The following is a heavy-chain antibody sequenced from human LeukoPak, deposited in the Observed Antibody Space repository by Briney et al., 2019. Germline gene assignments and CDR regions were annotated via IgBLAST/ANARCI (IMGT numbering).Heavy chain of an antibody. D-gene: IGHD6-19*01. CDR3: AKDKVAGLGRYFDY. Sequence: GGSLRLSCAASGFTFDDYTMHWVRQAPGKGLEWFSLISWDGGSTYYADSVKGRFTISRDNSKNSLYLQMNSLSTEDTALYYCAKDKVAGLGRYFDYWGQGTLVTVSS. CDR1: GFTFDDYT. CDR2: ISWDGGST. J-gene: IGHJ4*02. V-gene: IGHV3-43*01.